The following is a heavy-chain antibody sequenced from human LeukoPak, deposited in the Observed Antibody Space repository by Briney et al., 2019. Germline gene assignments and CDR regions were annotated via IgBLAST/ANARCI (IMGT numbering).Heavy chain of an antibody. J-gene: IGHJ5*02. CDR1: GYSFTSYW. V-gene: IGHV5-51*01. Sequence: GESLKISCKGSGYSFTSYWIGWVRPMPGKGLEWMGIIYPGDSDTRYSPSFQGQVTISADKSISTAYLQWSSLKASDTAMYYCARRKTVTQGYFDPWGQGTLVTVSS. CDR3: ARRKTVTQGYFDP. CDR2: IYPGDSDT. D-gene: IGHD4-17*01.